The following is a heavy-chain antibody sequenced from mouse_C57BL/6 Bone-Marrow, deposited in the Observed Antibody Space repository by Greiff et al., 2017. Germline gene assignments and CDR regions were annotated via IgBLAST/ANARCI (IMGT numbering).Heavy chain of an antibody. CDR1: GFNIKDDY. CDR2: IGPENGDT. V-gene: IGHV14-4*01. Sequence: VQLQQSGAELVRPGASVKLSCTASGFNIKDDYMHWVKQRPEQGLEWIGWIGPENGDTEYASKFQGKATITADTSSNTAYLQLSSLTSEDTAVYYCTTLITTVVVPSWYFDVWGTGTTVTVSS. J-gene: IGHJ1*03. D-gene: IGHD1-1*01. CDR3: TTLITTVVVPSWYFDV.